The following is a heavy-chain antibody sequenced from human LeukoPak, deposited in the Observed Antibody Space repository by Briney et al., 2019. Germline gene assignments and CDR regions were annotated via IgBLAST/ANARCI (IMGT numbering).Heavy chain of an antibody. V-gene: IGHV3-30*18. J-gene: IGHJ6*04. CDR1: GFTFSSYG. Sequence: PGGSLRLSCAASGFTFSSYGMHWVRQAPGKGLEWVAVMSYDGSNKYYADSVKGRFTISRDNSKNTLYLQMNSLRAEDTAVYYCAKAYYLVALDVWGKGTTVTVSS. CDR2: MSYDGSNK. CDR3: AKAYYLVALDV. D-gene: IGHD3-16*01.